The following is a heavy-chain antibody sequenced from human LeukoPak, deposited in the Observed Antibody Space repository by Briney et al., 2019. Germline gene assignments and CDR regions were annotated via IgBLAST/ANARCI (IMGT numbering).Heavy chain of an antibody. D-gene: IGHD6-13*01. V-gene: IGHV4-38-2*02. J-gene: IGHJ4*02. Sequence: PSETLSLTCTVSGYFISSGYYWGWIRLPPGKGLEWLGNIYHSGSTYYNPSLKSRITISVDTSKNQFSLKLSSVTATDTAVYYCARELMSGSWYFDYWGQGTLVTVSS. CDR1: GYFISSGYY. CDR3: ARELMSGSWYFDY. CDR2: IYHSGST.